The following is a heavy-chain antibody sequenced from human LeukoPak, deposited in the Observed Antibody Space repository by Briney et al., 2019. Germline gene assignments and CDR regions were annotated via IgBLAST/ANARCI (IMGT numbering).Heavy chain of an antibody. D-gene: IGHD2-15*01. CDR3: ARDLSVGMREY. Sequence: GGSLRLSCAASGFTVSSNYMSWVRQAPGKGPEWVSVIYSGDSTYYADSVKGRFTISRDNSKNTLYLQMNSLRAEDTAVYYCARDLSVGMREYWGQGTLVTVSS. CDR2: IYSGDST. CDR1: GFTVSSNY. J-gene: IGHJ4*02. V-gene: IGHV3-66*01.